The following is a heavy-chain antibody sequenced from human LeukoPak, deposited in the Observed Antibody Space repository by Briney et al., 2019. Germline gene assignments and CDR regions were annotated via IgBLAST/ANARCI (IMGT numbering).Heavy chain of an antibody. CDR3: ASPLEMYSDYPRPDY. J-gene: IGHJ4*02. CDR2: IRYDGSNK. CDR1: GFTFSSYG. Sequence: GGSLRLSCAASGFTFSSYGMHWVRQAPGKGLEWVAFIRYDGSNKYYVDSVKGRFTISRDNSKNTLYLQMNSLRAEDTAVYYCASPLEMYSDYPRPDYWGQGTLVTVSS. V-gene: IGHV3-30*02. D-gene: IGHD4-11*01.